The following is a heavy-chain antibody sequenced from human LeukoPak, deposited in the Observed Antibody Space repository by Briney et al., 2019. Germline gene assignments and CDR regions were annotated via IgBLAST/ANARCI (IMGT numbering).Heavy chain of an antibody. CDR3: ARDDYRGVTNFDP. CDR1: GGSISPYF. D-gene: IGHD3-10*01. CDR2: ISYTGSA. V-gene: IGHV4-59*01. Sequence: PSETLSLTCTVSGGSISPYFWSWIRQPPGKGLEWIGYISYTGSANYNPSLKSRVTISVDTSKNQFSLQLTSVTAADTAVYYCARDDYRGVTNFDPWGQGTLVTVSS. J-gene: IGHJ5*02.